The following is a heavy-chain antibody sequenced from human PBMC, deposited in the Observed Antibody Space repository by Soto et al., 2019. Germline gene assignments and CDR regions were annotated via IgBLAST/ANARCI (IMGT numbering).Heavy chain of an antibody. CDR1: GFPFSSDS. D-gene: IGHD1-1*01. Sequence: EVQLVESGGGLVKPGGSLRLSCAASGFPFSSDSMSWVRQAPGKGLEWVSSITSSGFDIYYADSVKGRFSISRDNAKNSLYLQMNSLRADDTAVYFCTRRTGTNYAPWGQGTLVTVSS. CDR3: TRRTGTNYAP. J-gene: IGHJ5*02. V-gene: IGHV3-21*06. CDR2: ITSSGFDI.